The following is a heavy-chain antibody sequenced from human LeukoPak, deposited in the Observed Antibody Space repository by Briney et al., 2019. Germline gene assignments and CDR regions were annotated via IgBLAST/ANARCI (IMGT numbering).Heavy chain of an antibody. Sequence: GGSLRLSCAASGFTFSSHWMSWGRQAPGKGLEWVANIKHDGSEKYYVDSVKSRFTVSRDNAKNSLYLQMNSLRAEDTAVYYYAGDGSGRPLYYWGQGTLVTVSS. V-gene: IGHV3-7*01. D-gene: IGHD3-3*01. CDR1: GFTFSSHW. CDR2: IKHDGSEK. J-gene: IGHJ4*02. CDR3: AGDGSGRPLYY.